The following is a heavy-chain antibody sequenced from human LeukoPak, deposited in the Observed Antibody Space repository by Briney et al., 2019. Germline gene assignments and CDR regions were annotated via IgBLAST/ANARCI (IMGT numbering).Heavy chain of an antibody. CDR3: TGHHQAYSRTY. CDR1: GFTFSTYG. CDR2: IRYDGSYK. V-gene: IGHV3-30*02. D-gene: IGHD4-11*01. J-gene: IGHJ4*02. Sequence: GGSLRLSCAASGFTFSTYGMHWVRQAPGKGLEWVAFIRYDGSYKYYADSVKGRFTISRDNAKDTLYLQMNSLRAEDTAVYYCTGHHQAYSRTYWGQGTLVTVSS.